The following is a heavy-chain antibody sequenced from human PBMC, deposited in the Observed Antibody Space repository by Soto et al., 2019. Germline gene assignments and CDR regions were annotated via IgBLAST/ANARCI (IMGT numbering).Heavy chain of an antibody. Sequence: QITLKESGPTLVKPTQTLTLTCTFSGFSLNTPGAGVGWIRQPPGKALEWLAVIYWNDDERYSPSLKSKITNTKDASKNQVVLTMTNMDPVDTATYYCAHRGYGDYPRDNWFDPWGQGTLVTVSS. CDR1: GFSLNTPGAG. CDR3: AHRGYGDYPRDNWFDP. D-gene: IGHD4-17*01. V-gene: IGHV2-5*01. CDR2: IYWNDDE. J-gene: IGHJ5*02.